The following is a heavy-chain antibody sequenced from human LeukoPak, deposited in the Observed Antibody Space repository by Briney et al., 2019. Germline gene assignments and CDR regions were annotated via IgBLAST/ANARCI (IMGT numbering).Heavy chain of an antibody. D-gene: IGHD3-10*01. J-gene: IGHJ6*02. CDR2: ISAYNGNT. CDR1: GYTFTSYG. CDR3: ARVVRMDLYYYYGMDV. Sequence: ASVEVSCKVSGYTFTSYGISWVRQAPGQGLEWMGWISAYNGNTNYAQKLQGRVTMTTDTSTSTAYMELRSLRSDDTAVYYCARVVRMDLYYYYGMDVWGQGTTVTVSS. V-gene: IGHV1-18*01.